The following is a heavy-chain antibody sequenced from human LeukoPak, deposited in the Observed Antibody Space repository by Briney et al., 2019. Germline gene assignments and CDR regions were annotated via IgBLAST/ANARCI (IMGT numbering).Heavy chain of an antibody. Sequence: GASVKVSCKGSGGTFSNYAITWVRQAPGQGLEWMGGLIPMFGTVKYAQKFQGRITMTRDTSISTAYVELSRLRSDDTAVYYCARDFRAAMVSDWFDPWGQGTLVTVSS. CDR1: GGTFSNYA. V-gene: IGHV1-69*05. D-gene: IGHD5-18*01. J-gene: IGHJ5*02. CDR2: LIPMFGTV. CDR3: ARDFRAAMVSDWFDP.